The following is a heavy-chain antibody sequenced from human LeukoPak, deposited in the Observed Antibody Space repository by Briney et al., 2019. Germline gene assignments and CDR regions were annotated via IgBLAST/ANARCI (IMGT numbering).Heavy chain of an antibody. CDR2: IYYSGST. Sequence: KPSETLSLTCTVSGYSIRSGYYWGWIRQPPGKGLEWIGSIYYSGSTYYNPSLKSRVTISVDTSKNQFSLKLSSVTAADTAVYYCARGQGLLLYYFDYWGQGTLVTVSS. J-gene: IGHJ4*02. D-gene: IGHD3-22*01. CDR3: ARGQGLLLYYFDY. V-gene: IGHV4-38-2*02. CDR1: GYSIRSGYY.